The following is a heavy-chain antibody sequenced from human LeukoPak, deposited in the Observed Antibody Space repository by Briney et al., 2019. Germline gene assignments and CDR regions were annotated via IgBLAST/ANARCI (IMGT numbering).Heavy chain of an antibody. D-gene: IGHD3-22*01. Sequence: SETLSLTCTVSGGSISSYSWSWIRQPPGKGLEWIGYIYYSGSTNYNPSLTSRVTISLDTSKNQFSLRLSSVTAADTAFYYCAKHGGSSGYPYYFDYWGQGTLVTVSS. V-gene: IGHV4-59*08. CDR3: AKHGGSSGYPYYFDY. CDR1: GGSISSYS. CDR2: IYYSGST. J-gene: IGHJ4*02.